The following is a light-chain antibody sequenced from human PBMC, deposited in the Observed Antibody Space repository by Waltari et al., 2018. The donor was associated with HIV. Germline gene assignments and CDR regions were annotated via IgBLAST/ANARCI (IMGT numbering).Light chain of an antibody. J-gene: IGLJ2*01. V-gene: IGLV3-9*01. CDR3: YVWDSSTVV. CDR1: NIGSKN. CDR2: RDS. Sequence: SYELTQPLSVSVALGQTARITCGGNNIGSKNVHWYQQKPGQAPVLVIYRDSNRPSGIPERFSGSNSGNTATLTISRAQAVDEADYYCYVWDSSTVVFGGGTKLTVL.